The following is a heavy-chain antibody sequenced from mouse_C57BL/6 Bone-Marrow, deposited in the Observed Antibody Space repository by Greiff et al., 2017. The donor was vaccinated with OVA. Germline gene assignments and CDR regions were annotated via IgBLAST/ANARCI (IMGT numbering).Heavy chain of an antibody. CDR1: GFTFSSYG. CDR2: ISSGGSYT. J-gene: IGHJ2*01. V-gene: IGHV5-6*01. Sequence: VESGGDLVKPGGSLKLSCAASGFTFSSYGMSWVRQTPDKRLEWVATISSGGSYTYYPDSVKGRFTISRDNAKNTLYLQMSSLKSEDTAMYYCARHEVLDYWGQGTTLTVSS. CDR3: ARHEVLDY.